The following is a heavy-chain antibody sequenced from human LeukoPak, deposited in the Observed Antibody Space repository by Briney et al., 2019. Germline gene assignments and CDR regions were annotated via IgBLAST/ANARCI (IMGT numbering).Heavy chain of an antibody. CDR2: ISGSGGST. Sequence: GGSLRLSCAASGFTFSSCAMSWVRQAPGKGLEWVSAISGSGGSTYYADSVKGRFTISRDNSKNTPYLQMNSLRAEDTAVYYCAKDDEYDYVWGSYRVLGVFDYWGQGTLVTVSS. J-gene: IGHJ4*02. CDR3: AKDDEYDYVWGSYRVLGVFDY. V-gene: IGHV3-23*01. CDR1: GFTFSSCA. D-gene: IGHD3-16*02.